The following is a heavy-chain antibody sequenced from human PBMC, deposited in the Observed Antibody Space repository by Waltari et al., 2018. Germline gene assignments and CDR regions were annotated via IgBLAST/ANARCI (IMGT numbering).Heavy chain of an antibody. V-gene: IGHV4-39*07. CDR1: GGSISSSRYY. J-gene: IGHJ6*03. CDR3: ARRITMVRGSPGYYMDV. Sequence: QLQLQESGPGLVKPSETLSLTCTISGGSISSSRYYWGWTRQPPGKGLEWIGSIYYSGSTYYNPSLKSRVTISVDTSKNQFSLKLSSVTAADTAVYYCARRITMVRGSPGYYMDVWGKGTTVTISS. D-gene: IGHD3-10*01. CDR2: IYYSGST.